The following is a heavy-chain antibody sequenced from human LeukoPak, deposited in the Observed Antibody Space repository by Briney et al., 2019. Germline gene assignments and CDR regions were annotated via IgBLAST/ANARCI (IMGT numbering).Heavy chain of an antibody. CDR2: IYYSGST. J-gene: IGHJ4*02. D-gene: IGHD3-22*01. Sequence: SETLSLTCTVSGGSISSSSYYWGWIRQPPGKGLEWIGSIYYSGSTYYNPSLKSRVTISVDTSKNQFSLKLSSVTAADTAVYYCARVLGPTYYYDSSGYSFDYWGQGTLVTVSS. CDR3: ARVLGPTYYYDSSGYSFDY. V-gene: IGHV4-39*01. CDR1: GGSISSSSYY.